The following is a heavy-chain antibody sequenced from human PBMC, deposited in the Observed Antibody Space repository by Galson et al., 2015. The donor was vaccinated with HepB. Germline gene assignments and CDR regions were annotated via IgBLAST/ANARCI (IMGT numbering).Heavy chain of an antibody. CDR1: GFTFSSYS. CDR3: ASSTIFGVVIYDY. Sequence: SLRLSCAASGFTFSSYSMNWVRQAPGKGLEWVSSISSSSSYIYYADSVKGRFTISRDNAKNSLYLQMNSLRAEDTAVYYCASSTIFGVVIYDYWGQGTLVTVSS. CDR2: ISSSSSYI. J-gene: IGHJ4*02. D-gene: IGHD3-3*01. V-gene: IGHV3-21*01.